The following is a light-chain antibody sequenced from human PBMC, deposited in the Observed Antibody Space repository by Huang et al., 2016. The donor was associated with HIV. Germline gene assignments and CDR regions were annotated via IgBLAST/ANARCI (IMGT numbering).Light chain of an antibody. Sequence: DIVMTQSPATLSVSPGERATLSCRASQRVAQHFAWYKQKPGQAPRLLIYGASTRAAGIPARFSGSGYGTEFTLTISSLQSEDFAVYYCHHYSNWPPTWTFGQGTKVEIK. CDR1: QRVAQH. CDR2: GAS. V-gene: IGKV3-15*01. CDR3: HHYSNWPPTWT. J-gene: IGKJ1*01.